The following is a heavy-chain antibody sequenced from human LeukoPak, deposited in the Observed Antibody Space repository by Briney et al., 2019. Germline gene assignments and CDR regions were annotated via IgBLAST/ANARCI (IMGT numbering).Heavy chain of an antibody. CDR1: GFTFSSDA. CDR3: ARGDRGTAAGNNWFNP. CDR2: ISYDGKEK. D-gene: IGHD6-13*01. J-gene: IGHJ5*02. V-gene: IGHV3-30*04. Sequence: GGSLRLSCAASGFTFSSDAMHWVRQAPGKGLEWVAVISYDGKEKYHADSVKGRFTISRDNSKNTLYLQMNSLRVEDTAVYYCARGDRGTAAGNNWFNPWGQGTLVTVSS.